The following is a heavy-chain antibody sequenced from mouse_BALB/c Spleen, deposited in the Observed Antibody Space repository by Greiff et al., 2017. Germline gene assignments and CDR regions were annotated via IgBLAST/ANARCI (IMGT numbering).Heavy chain of an antibody. D-gene: IGHD2-1*01. CDR1: GYAFRSYW. Sequence: VQGVESGAELVRPGSSVKISCKASGYAFRSYWMNWVKQRPGQGLEWIGQIYPGDGDTNYNGKFKGKATLTADKSSSTAYMQLSSLTSEDSAVYFCARRNYYAMDYWGQGTSVTVSS. CDR2: IYPGDGDT. V-gene: IGHV1-80*01. CDR3: ARRNYYAMDY. J-gene: IGHJ4*01.